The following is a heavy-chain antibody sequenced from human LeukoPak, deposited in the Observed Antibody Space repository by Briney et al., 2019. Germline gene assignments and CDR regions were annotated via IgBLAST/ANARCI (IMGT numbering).Heavy chain of an antibody. CDR3: AKDRNSGSYSLLDY. CDR1: GFTFSSYG. D-gene: IGHD1-26*01. J-gene: IGHJ4*02. V-gene: IGHV3-30*18. Sequence: PGRSLRLSCAASGFTFSSYGMHWVRQAPGKGLEWVAVISYDGSNKYYADSVKGRFTISRDNSKNTLYLQMNSLRAEDTAVYYCAKDRNSGSYSLLDYWGQGTLVTVSS. CDR2: ISYDGSNK.